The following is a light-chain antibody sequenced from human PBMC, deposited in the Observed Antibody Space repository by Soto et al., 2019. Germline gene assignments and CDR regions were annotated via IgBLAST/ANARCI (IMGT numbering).Light chain of an antibody. CDR3: QQRSNWPPIT. CDR1: QSVSSSY. J-gene: IGKJ5*01. V-gene: IGKV3D-20*02. Sequence: EIVLTQSPGTLSLSPGERATPSCRALQSVSSSYLAWYQQKPGQAPRLLIYDASNRATGIPVRFSGSGSGTDFTLTISGLEPEDFAVYYCQQRSNWPPITFGHGTRLEIK. CDR2: DAS.